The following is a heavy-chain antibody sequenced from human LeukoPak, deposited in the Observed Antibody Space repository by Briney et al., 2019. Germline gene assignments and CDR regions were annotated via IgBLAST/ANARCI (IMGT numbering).Heavy chain of an antibody. V-gene: IGHV3-30*18. CDR3: AKDRDWYYFDY. D-gene: IGHD5-24*01. CDR2: ISYDGSNK. Sequence: GGSLRLSCAASGFTFSSYGMHWVRQAPGKGLEWVAVISYDGSNKYYADSVKGRFTISRDNSKNTLYLQMNSLRAEDTAVYYCAKDRDWYYFDYWGQGTLVTVSS. CDR1: GFTFSSYG. J-gene: IGHJ4*02.